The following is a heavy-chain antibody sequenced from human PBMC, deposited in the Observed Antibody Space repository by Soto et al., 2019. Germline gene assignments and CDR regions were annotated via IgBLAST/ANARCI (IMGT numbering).Heavy chain of an antibody. V-gene: IGHV1-69*13. Sequence: SVKVSCKASGGTFSSYAISWVRQAPGQGLEWMGGIIPIFGTANYAQKFQGRVTITADESTSTAYMELSSLRSEDTAVYYCARGQDSLLWFGESNYGMDVWGQGATVTVSS. CDR1: GGTFSSYA. J-gene: IGHJ6*02. D-gene: IGHD3-10*01. CDR2: IIPIFGTA. CDR3: ARGQDSLLWFGESNYGMDV.